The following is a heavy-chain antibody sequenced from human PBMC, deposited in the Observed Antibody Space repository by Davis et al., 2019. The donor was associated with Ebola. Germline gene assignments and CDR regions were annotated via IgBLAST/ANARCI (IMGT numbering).Heavy chain of an antibody. V-gene: IGHV3-73*01. J-gene: IGHJ4*02. D-gene: IGHD4-17*01. CDR2: IRSKANSYTT. CDR1: GFSFSGSA. Sequence: GESLKISCAASGFSFSGSAMHWVRQASGKGLEWVGRIRSKANSYTTAYAASVKGRFSISRDESKNTAYLQMNSLKTEDTAVYYCTITYGDLDYWGQGTLVTVSS. CDR3: TITYGDLDY.